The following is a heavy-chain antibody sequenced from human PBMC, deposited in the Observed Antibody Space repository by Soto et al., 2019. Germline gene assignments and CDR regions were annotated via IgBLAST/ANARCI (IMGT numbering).Heavy chain of an antibody. CDR2: ISGSGGST. D-gene: IGHD3-10*01. CDR3: AKGAFGRFGELYKNWFDP. V-gene: IGHV3-23*01. J-gene: IGHJ5*02. Sequence: EVQLLESGGGLVQPGGSLRLSCAASGFTFSSYAMSWVRQAPGKGLEWVSAISGSGGSTYYADSVKGRFTISRDNSKNTLCLQMDSLRADDSAVYYCAKGAFGRFGELYKNWFDPWGQGTLVTVSS. CDR1: GFTFSSYA.